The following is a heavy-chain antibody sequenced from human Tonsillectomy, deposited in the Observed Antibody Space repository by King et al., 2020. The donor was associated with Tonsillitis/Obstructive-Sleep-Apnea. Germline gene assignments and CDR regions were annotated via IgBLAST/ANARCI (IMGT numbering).Heavy chain of an antibody. CDR3: ARVIAAAGTSGAGNY. J-gene: IGHJ4*02. Sequence: QLVQSGAEVKKPGESLKISCKGSGYSFSTYWIGWVRQKPGKGLEWMGIIYPGDSDTRYSPSFQGQVTIPADKSISTAYLQWSSLKASDIAIYYCARVIAAAGTSGAGNYWGQGTLVTVSS. V-gene: IGHV5-51*03. D-gene: IGHD6-13*01. CDR2: IYPGDSDT. CDR1: GYSFSTYW.